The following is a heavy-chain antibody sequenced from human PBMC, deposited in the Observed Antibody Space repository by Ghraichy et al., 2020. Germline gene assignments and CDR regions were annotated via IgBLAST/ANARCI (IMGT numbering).Heavy chain of an antibody. CDR3: ARAGGTYDYIWGTYMGY. Sequence: ASVKVSCTTSGYTFTSFGITWVRQAPGQGLEWVGWISAYNGKTDSAEKFQGRVTMTTDRSTSTAYMEMRRLRSDDTAVYYCARAGGTYDYIWGTYMGYWGQGTLVTVSS. V-gene: IGHV1-18*01. D-gene: IGHD3-16*01. CDR2: ISAYNGKT. CDR1: GYTFTSFG. J-gene: IGHJ4*02.